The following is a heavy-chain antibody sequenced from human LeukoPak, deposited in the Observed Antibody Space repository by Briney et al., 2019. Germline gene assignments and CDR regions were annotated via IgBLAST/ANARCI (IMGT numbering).Heavy chain of an antibody. Sequence: ASVKVSCKASGYTFTSYGISWVRQAPGEGLEWMGWISPYNGKSNYSPKFEGRVTMTTDTSTNTAYMELRSLRSDDTAMYFCAREEKRITMVRGGDYWGQGTLVTVSS. V-gene: IGHV1-18*01. CDR3: AREEKRITMVRGGDY. CDR2: ISPYNGKS. D-gene: IGHD3-10*01. CDR1: GYTFTSYG. J-gene: IGHJ4*02.